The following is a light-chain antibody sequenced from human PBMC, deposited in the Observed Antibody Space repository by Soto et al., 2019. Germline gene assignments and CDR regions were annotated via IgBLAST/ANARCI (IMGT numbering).Light chain of an antibody. V-gene: IGLV1-44*01. CDR3: ATWDDSLDGPV. CDR1: SSNIGTNA. J-gene: IGLJ2*01. CDR2: NND. Sequence: QSVLTQPPSASGTPGQRVTISCSGGSSNIGTNAVNWYQHVPGTAPKLLIYNNDRRPPGVPDRFSASKSGTSASLAISGLQSAEEADYYCATWDDSLDGPVFGGGTKLTVL.